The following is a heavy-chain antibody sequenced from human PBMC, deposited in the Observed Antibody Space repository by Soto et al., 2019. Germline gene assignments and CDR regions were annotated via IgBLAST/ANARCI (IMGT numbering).Heavy chain of an antibody. V-gene: IGHV1-18*01. D-gene: IGHD1-26*01. CDR2: VSGYNGHT. CDR1: GYTFFNYG. Sequence: QVKLVQSGAEVRKPGASVKVSCKASGYTFFNYGITWVRQAPGQGLEWMGWVSGYNGHTNYAQKFEGRVTMTRDISTTTDYMELRNLRSDDTAVYYCARLVGPTSSDNWFDPWGQGTLVTVSS. J-gene: IGHJ5*02. CDR3: ARLVGPTSSDNWFDP.